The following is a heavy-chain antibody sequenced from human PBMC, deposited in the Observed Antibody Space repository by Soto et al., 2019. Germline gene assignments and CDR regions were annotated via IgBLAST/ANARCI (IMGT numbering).Heavy chain of an antibody. D-gene: IGHD6-13*01. CDR3: ARDRAAGGY. Sequence: VGSLRLSCAASGFSFSNYEMNWVRQAPGKGLEWVAYISSGGDTIHYADSVRGRFTVSRDNARNSLSLQMNTLRVEDTALYYCARDRAAGGYWGQGTLVTVSS. CDR2: ISSGGDTI. CDR1: GFSFSNYE. V-gene: IGHV3-48*03. J-gene: IGHJ4*02.